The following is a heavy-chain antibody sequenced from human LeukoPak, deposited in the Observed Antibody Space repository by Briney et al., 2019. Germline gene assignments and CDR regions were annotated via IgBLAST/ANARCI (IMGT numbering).Heavy chain of an antibody. J-gene: IGHJ4*02. D-gene: IGHD3-3*01. V-gene: IGHV4-34*01. CDR1: GGSFSGYY. CDR2: INHSGST. Sequence: SETLSLTCAVYGGSFSGYYWSWIRQPPGKGLEWIGEINHSGSTNYNPSLKSRVTISVDTSKNQFSLKLSSVTAADTAVYYCARWSGYYTGNIDYWGQGTLVTVSS. CDR3: ARWSGYYTGNIDY.